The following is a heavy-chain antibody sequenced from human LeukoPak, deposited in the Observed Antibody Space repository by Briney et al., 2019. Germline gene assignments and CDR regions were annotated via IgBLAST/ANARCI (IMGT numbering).Heavy chain of an antibody. CDR2: IYHSGST. J-gene: IGHJ4*02. V-gene: IGHV4-4*02. D-gene: IGHD3-10*01. Sequence: SETLSLTCAVSGGSISSSNWWSWVRQPPGKGLEWIGEIYHSGSTNYNPSLKSRVTISVDKSKNQFFLKLSSVTAADTAVYYCARITMVRGVIINDYYFDYWGQGTLVTVSS. CDR1: GGSISSSNW. CDR3: ARITMVRGVIINDYYFDY.